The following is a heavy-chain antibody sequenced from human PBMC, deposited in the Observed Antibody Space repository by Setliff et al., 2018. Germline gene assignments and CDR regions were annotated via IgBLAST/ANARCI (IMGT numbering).Heavy chain of an antibody. D-gene: IGHD7-27*01. CDR1: GFTFSTYY. Sequence: PGGSLRLSCAASGFTFSTYYMHWVRQPPGKGLEWVAFVHYDGVNKHYRDSVKGRFTISRDNSKNTLYLQMNSLRVEDTAVYYCIDGRNRAWGVYWGQGTLVTVSS. CDR3: IDGRNRAWGVY. J-gene: IGHJ4*02. CDR2: VHYDGVNK. V-gene: IGHV3-30*02.